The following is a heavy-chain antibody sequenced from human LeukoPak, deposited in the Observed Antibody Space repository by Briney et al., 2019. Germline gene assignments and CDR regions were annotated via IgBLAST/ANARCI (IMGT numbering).Heavy chain of an antibody. CDR1: GGSFSGYY. D-gene: IGHD6-6*01. CDR2: INHSGST. V-gene: IGHV4-34*01. J-gene: IGHJ4*02. Sequence: SETLSLTCAVYGGSFSGYYWSWIRQPPGKGLEWIGEINHSGSTNYNPSLKSRVTISVDTSKNQFSLKLSSVTAADTAVYYCARPRRGYWGQGTLVTVSS. CDR3: ARPRRGY.